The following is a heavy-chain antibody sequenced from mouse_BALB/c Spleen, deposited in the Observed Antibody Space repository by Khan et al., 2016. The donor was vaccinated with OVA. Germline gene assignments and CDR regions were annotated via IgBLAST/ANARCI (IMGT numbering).Heavy chain of an antibody. CDR1: GFSLTDYG. J-gene: IGHJ3*01. CDR2: IWGDGST. Sequence: QVQLKQSGPGLVAPSQSLSITCIVSGFSLTDYGVNWVRQPPGKGLEWLGMIWGDGSTDYNSVLKSRLSISKDNSKSQVFLKMNSLQTDDTARYYCARELRLGGFAYWGQGTLVTVSA. D-gene: IGHD1-2*01. V-gene: IGHV2-6-7*01. CDR3: ARELRLGGFAY.